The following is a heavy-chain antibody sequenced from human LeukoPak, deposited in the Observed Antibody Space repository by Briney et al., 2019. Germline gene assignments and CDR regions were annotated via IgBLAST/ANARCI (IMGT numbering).Heavy chain of an antibody. CDR3: ARDSVSFGDIDY. V-gene: IGHV3-7*01. CDR1: GFIFSDYY. J-gene: IGHJ4*02. Sequence: GGSLRLSCAASGFIFSDYYMGWIRQAPGRGLEWVANIKHDGSEDYYLDSVKGRFTISRDNAKSSMWLQMNSLRAEDTAVYYCARDSVSFGDIDYWGQGTLVTVSS. CDR2: IKHDGSED. D-gene: IGHD4-17*01.